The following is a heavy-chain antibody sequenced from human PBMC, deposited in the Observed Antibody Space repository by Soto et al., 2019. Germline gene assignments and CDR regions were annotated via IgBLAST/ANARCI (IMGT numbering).Heavy chain of an antibody. CDR2: ISSSSSYI. Sequence: LRLSCAASGFTFSSYSMNWVRQAPGKGLEWVSSISSSSSYIYYADPVKGRFTISRDNAKNSLYLQMNSLRAEDTAVYYCARDAYSSSWNYYYYGMDVWGQGTTVTVSS. CDR3: ARDAYSSSWNYYYYGMDV. V-gene: IGHV3-21*01. CDR1: GFTFSSYS. J-gene: IGHJ6*02. D-gene: IGHD6-13*01.